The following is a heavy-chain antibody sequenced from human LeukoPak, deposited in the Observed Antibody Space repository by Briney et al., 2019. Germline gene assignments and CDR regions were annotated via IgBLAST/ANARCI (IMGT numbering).Heavy chain of an antibody. D-gene: IGHD3-22*01. J-gene: IGHJ5*02. Sequence: ASVKVSCKASGYTFTSYYMHWVRQAPGQGLEWMGIINPSGGSTSYAQKFQGRVTMTRDTSTSTVYMELSSLRSEDTAVYYCARSKYYYDSSDLVFGESNWFDPWGQGTLVTVSS. CDR2: INPSGGST. V-gene: IGHV1-46*01. CDR1: GYTFTSYY. CDR3: ARSKYYYDSSDLVFGESNWFDP.